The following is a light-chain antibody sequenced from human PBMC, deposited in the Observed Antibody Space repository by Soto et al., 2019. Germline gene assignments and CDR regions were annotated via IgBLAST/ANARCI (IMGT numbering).Light chain of an antibody. Sequence: IQLTQSPSSLSASVGDRVTITCRASQGINTFLAWYQQKAGKAPKLLIYAASTLQSGVPSRFSGSGSGTDFTLTISSLQPDDFATYYCQQYYSFPRTFGQGTKVDIK. CDR2: AAS. V-gene: IGKV1-9*01. CDR1: QGINTF. CDR3: QQYYSFPRT. J-gene: IGKJ1*01.